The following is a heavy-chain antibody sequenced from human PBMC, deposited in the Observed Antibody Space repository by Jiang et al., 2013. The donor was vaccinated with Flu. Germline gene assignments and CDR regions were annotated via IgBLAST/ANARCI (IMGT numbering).Heavy chain of an antibody. CDR2: INHSGNT. CDR1: GGSFSGYY. J-gene: IGHJ4*02. Sequence: LLKPSETLSLTCAVYGGSFSGYYWSWIRQPPGKGLEWIGEINHSGNTNYDTSLISRVTISRDASKNQFSLEVSSVTAADTAVYYCARLNPVTGITGFDYWGQGILVTVSS. D-gene: IGHD1-7*01. V-gene: IGHV4-34*01. CDR3: ARLNPVTGITGFDY.